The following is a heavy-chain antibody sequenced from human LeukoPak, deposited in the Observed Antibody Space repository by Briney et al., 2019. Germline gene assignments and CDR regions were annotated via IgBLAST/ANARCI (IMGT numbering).Heavy chain of an antibody. J-gene: IGHJ4*02. CDR2: ISGDISII. V-gene: IGHV3-48*02. CDR1: RFIFSGYS. CDR3: VRDYDWAFDY. D-gene: IGHD1-1*01. Sequence: GGSLRLSCAASRFIFSGYSMNEVRQAPRRGLKWISYISGDISIISYADSVKGRFTISRDNAKNSLYLQMNRLRDDDTAVYYCVRDYDWAFDYWGQGTLVTVSS.